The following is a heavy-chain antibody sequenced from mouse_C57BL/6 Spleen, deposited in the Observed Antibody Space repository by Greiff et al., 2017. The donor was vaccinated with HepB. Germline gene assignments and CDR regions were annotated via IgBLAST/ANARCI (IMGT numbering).Heavy chain of an antibody. CDR2: IYPGDGDT. CDR1: GYAFSSSW. J-gene: IGHJ2*01. CDR3: ARGEDDYYYFDY. Sequence: VQLQQSGPELVKPGASVKISCKASGYAFSSSWMNWVKQRPGKGLEWIGRIYPGDGDTNYNGKFKGKATLTADKSSSTAYMQLSSLTSEDSAVYFCARGEDDYYYFDYWGQGTTLTVSS. V-gene: IGHV1-82*01. D-gene: IGHD2-4*01.